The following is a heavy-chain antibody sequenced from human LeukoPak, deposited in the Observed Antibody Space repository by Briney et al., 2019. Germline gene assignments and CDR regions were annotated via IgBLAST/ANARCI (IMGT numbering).Heavy chain of an antibody. CDR1: GFTFSILD. V-gene: IGHV3-23*01. D-gene: IGHD3-3*01. CDR2: ISGNGGRT. J-gene: IGHJ3*02. CDR3: ANSITIFGVVIPGRAFDI. Sequence: GGSLRLSCAASGFTFSILDMSWVRQAPGKGLEWVSAISGNGGRTYYADSVKGRFTISRDNSKNTLYLQMNSLRAEDTAVYYCANSITIFGVVIPGRAFDIWGQGTMVTVSS.